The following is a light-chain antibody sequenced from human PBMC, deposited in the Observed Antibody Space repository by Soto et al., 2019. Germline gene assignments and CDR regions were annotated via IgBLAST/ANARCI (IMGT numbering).Light chain of an antibody. CDR2: DAS. V-gene: IGKV3-11*01. CDR3: QQRSNLIT. CDR1: QSVSSY. J-gene: IGKJ5*01. Sequence: IVLTQSPGTLSLSPGERATRSCRASQSVSSYLAWYQQKPGQAPRLLIYDASNRATGIPARFSGSGSGTDSTLTISSLEPEDFAVYYCQQRSNLITFGQGTRLEIK.